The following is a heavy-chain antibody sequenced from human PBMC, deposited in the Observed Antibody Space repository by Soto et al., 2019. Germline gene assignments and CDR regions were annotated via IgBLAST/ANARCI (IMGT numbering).Heavy chain of an antibody. CDR2: TYYRSKWYN. D-gene: IGHD2-8*01. CDR1: GDSVSSNRAA. V-gene: IGHV6-1*01. J-gene: IGHJ5*01. Sequence: SQTLSLTCAISGDSVSSNRAAWTWIRQSPSRGLEWLGRTYYRSKWYNDYAVSVKGRITINPDTSNNQLSLQLNSVTPDDTAVYYCARLIGNSWLDSWGQGTLVTVSS. CDR3: ARLIGNSWLDS.